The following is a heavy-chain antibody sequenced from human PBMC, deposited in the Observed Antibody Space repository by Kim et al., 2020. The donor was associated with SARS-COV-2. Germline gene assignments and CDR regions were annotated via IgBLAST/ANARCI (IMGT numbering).Heavy chain of an antibody. Sequence: GGSLRLSCAASGFTFSSYGMHWVRQAPGKGLEWVAVIWYDGSNKYYADSVKGRFTISRDNSKNTLYLQMNSLRAEDTAVYYCAKDSYDYVWGSYRPKYYFDYWGQGTLVKLSS. CDR3: AKDSYDYVWGSYRPKYYFDY. D-gene: IGHD3-16*02. J-gene: IGHJ4*02. CDR1: GFTFSSYG. V-gene: IGHV3-33*06. CDR2: IWYDGSNK.